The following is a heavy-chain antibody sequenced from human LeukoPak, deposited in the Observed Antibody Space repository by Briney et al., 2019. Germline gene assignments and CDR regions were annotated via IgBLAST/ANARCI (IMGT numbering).Heavy chain of an antibody. CDR2: IYPGDSDT. D-gene: IGHD3-10*01. CDR1: GYSFTSYW. CDR3: ARAPMVRAYYYYGMDV. Sequence: GESLKISCKGSGYSFTSYWIGWVRQMPGKGLEWVGIIYPGDSDTRYSPSFQGQVTISADKSISTAYLQWSSLKASDTAMYYCARAPMVRAYYYYGMDVWGQGTTVTVSS. V-gene: IGHV5-51*01. J-gene: IGHJ6*02.